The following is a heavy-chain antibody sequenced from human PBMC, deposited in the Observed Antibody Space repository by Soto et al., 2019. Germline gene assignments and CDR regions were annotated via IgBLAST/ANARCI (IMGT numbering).Heavy chain of an antibody. J-gene: IGHJ3*02. CDR3: ARVPYYGGNWFTRNAFDI. CDR2: IIPILGIA. Sequence: SVKVSCKASGGTFSSYTISWVRQAPGQGLEWMGRIIPILGIANYAQKFQGRVTITADKSTSTAYMELSSLRSEDTAVYYCARVPYYGGNWFTRNAFDIWGQGTMVTVSS. V-gene: IGHV1-69*02. D-gene: IGHD4-17*01. CDR1: GGTFSSYT.